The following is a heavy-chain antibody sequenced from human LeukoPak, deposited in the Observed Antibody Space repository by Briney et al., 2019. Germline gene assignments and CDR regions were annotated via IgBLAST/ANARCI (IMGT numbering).Heavy chain of an antibody. Sequence: ASVNVSCKASGYTFTGYYMHWVRQAPGQGLEWMGWINPNSGGTNYAQKFQGRVTMTTDTSISTAYMELSSLRSEDTAVYYCARGFGGSGPWSYYGMDVWGQGTTVTVSS. CDR1: GYTFTGYY. D-gene: IGHD3-10*01. CDR2: INPNSGGT. V-gene: IGHV1-2*02. CDR3: ARGFGGSGPWSYYGMDV. J-gene: IGHJ6*02.